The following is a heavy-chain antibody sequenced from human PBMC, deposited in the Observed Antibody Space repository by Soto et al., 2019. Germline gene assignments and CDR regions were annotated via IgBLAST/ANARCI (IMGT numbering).Heavy chain of an antibody. CDR3: ARGSSSWYYYYGMDV. Sequence: GASVKVSCKASGYTFTSYDINWVRQATGQGLEWMGWMNPNSGNTGYAQKFQGRVTMTRNTSISTAYMELSSLRSEDTAVYYCARGSSSWYYYYGMDVCGQGTTVTVSS. CDR1: GYTFTSYD. J-gene: IGHJ6*02. D-gene: IGHD6-13*01. CDR2: MNPNSGNT. V-gene: IGHV1-8*01.